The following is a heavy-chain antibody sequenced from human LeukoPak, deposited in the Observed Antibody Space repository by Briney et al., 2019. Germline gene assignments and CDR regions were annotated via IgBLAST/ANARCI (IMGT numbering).Heavy chain of an antibody. CDR2: ISGSGGST. Sequence: GGSLRLSCAASGVTFSSYAMSWVRQTPGKGLEWVSVISGSGGSTDYADSVKGRFTISRDNAKNSLYLQMNSLRVEDTAVYYCAKEGRSLQTYWGQGTLVTVSS. D-gene: IGHD5-24*01. CDR3: AKEGRSLQTY. J-gene: IGHJ4*02. V-gene: IGHV3-23*01. CDR1: GVTFSSYA.